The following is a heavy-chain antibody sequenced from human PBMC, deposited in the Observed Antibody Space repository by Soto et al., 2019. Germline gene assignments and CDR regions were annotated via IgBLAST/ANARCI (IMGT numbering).Heavy chain of an antibody. J-gene: IGHJ3*02. Sequence: GASVKVSCKASGYTFTSYGISWVRQAPGQGLEWMGWISAYNGNANYAQKLQGRVTMTTDTSTSTAYMELRSLRSDDTAVYYCARGVQLRRGLGAFDIWGQGTMVTVSS. V-gene: IGHV1-18*01. CDR2: ISAYNGNA. CDR3: ARGVQLRRGLGAFDI. D-gene: IGHD5-18*01. CDR1: GYTFTSYG.